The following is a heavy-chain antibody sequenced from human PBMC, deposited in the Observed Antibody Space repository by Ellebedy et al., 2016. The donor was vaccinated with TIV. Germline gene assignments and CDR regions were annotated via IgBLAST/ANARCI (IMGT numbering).Heavy chain of an antibody. V-gene: IGHV3-49*03. CDR3: TREQQLVRRGRWFNP. J-gene: IGHJ5*02. CDR2: IRSKAYGGTT. D-gene: IGHD6-6*01. Sequence: GGSLRLXCTASGFTFGDYAMSWFRQAPGKGLEWVGFIRSKAYGGTTEYAASVKGRFTISRDDSKSIAYLQMNSLKTEDTAVYYCTREQQLVRRGRWFNPWGQGTLVTVSS. CDR1: GFTFGDYA.